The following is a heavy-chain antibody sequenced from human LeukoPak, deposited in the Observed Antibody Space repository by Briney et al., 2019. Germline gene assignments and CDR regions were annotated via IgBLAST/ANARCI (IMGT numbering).Heavy chain of an antibody. CDR3: ARETSQKGAHYMDV. Sequence: SETLSLTCAVYGGSFSGYYWSWIRQPPRKGPEVIGEINHSGSTNYNPSLKSRVTISVDTSKNQFSLKLSSVTAADTAVYYCARETSQKGAHYMDVWGKGTTVTISS. V-gene: IGHV4-34*01. J-gene: IGHJ6*03. D-gene: IGHD3-16*01. CDR1: GGSFSGYY. CDR2: INHSGST.